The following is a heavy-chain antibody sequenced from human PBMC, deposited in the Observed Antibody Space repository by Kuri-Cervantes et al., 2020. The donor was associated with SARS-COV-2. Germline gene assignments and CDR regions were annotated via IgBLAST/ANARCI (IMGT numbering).Heavy chain of an antibody. Sequence: GGSLRLSCTASGFTFNSYNMKWVRQAPGKGLEWVSGIGPSNTYIYYAYSVKGRFIISRDNAKNSLYLQMNSLRVEDTALNYCARAYGDYVFREGLDSWGQGTLVTVSS. D-gene: IGHD4-17*01. CDR2: IGPSNTYI. CDR3: ARAYGDYVFREGLDS. CDR1: GFTFNSYN. J-gene: IGHJ4*02. V-gene: IGHV3-21*06.